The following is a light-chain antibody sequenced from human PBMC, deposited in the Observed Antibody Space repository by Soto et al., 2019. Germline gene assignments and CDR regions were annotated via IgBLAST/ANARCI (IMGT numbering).Light chain of an antibody. CDR1: QSVSSSY. V-gene: IGKV3-15*01. J-gene: IGKJ1*01. CDR2: GAS. Sequence: EIVFTQSPGTLSLSPGESATLSCRASQSVSSSYLAWYQQKPGQAPRLIIYGASARVSGVPARFSGSGSGTEFTLTISSLQSEDFAVYYCQHYNNWHPTTLGQGTKVDIK. CDR3: QHYNNWHPTT.